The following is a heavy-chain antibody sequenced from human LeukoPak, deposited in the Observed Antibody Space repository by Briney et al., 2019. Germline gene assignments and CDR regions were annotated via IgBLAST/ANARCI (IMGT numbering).Heavy chain of an antibody. CDR2: ISSSSSTI. J-gene: IGHJ4*02. CDR1: GFTFNTYS. Sequence: GGSLRLSCAASGFTFNTYSMNWVRQAPGKGLEWVSYISSSSSTIYHADSVKGRFTISRDNAKNSLYLQMNSLRAEDTAVYYCARDSSPDYWGQGTLVTVSS. CDR3: ARDSSPDY. V-gene: IGHV3-48*01. D-gene: IGHD6-13*01.